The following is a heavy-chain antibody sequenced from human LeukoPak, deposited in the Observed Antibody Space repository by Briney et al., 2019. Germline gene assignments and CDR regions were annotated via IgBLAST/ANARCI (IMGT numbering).Heavy chain of an antibody. CDR3: ATYSSYYYDSSENY. D-gene: IGHD3-22*01. V-gene: IGHV3-23*01. CDR2: ISGSGGST. Sequence: GGSLRLPCAASGFTFSSYAMSWVRQAPGKGLEWVSAISGSGGSTYYADSVKGRFTISRDNSKNTLYLQMNSLRAEDTAVYYCATYSSYYYDSSENYWGQGTLVTVSS. CDR1: GFTFSSYA. J-gene: IGHJ4*02.